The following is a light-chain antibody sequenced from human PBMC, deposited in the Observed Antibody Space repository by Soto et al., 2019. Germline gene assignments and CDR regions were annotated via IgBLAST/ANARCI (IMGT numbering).Light chain of an antibody. CDR1: SSDVGGYNY. CDR3: SSSTSSSTLLYV. Sequence: QSALTQPASVSGSPGQSITISCTGTSSDVGGYNYVSWYQQHPGKAPKLMIYDVSNRPSGVSNRFSGSKSGNTASLTISGLQDEDEADYYCSSSTSSSTLLYVFGTGTQLTVL. J-gene: IGLJ1*01. CDR2: DVS. V-gene: IGLV2-14*01.